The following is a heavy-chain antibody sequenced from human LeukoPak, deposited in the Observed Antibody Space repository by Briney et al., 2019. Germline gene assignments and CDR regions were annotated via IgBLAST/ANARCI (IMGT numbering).Heavy chain of an antibody. CDR1: GFTFSSYA. CDR3: ARDSVRGNWNYEIYYYYGMDV. J-gene: IGHJ6*02. V-gene: IGHV3-23*01. CDR2: ISGSGGST. D-gene: IGHD1-7*01. Sequence: GGSLRLSCAASGFTFSSYAMSWVRQAPGKGLEWVSAISGSGGSTYYADSVKGRYTISRDNSKNTLYLQMNSLRAEDTAVYYCARDSVRGNWNYEIYYYYGMDVWGQGTTVTVSS.